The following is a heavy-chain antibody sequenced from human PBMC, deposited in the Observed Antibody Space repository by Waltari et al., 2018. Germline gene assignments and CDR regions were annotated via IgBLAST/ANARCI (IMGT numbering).Heavy chain of an antibody. J-gene: IGHJ3*02. V-gene: IGHV1-3*01. CDR2: INAGNGNT. CDR1: GYTFTSYA. CDR3: AKPGNTYYDIFGAFDI. Sequence: QVQLVQSGAEVKKPGASVKVSCKASGYTFTSYAMHWVRQPPGQRLEWMGWINAGNGNTKYSQKFQGRVTITRDTSASTAYMELSSLRSEDTAVYYCAKPGNTYYDIFGAFDIWGQGTMVTVSS. D-gene: IGHD3-9*01.